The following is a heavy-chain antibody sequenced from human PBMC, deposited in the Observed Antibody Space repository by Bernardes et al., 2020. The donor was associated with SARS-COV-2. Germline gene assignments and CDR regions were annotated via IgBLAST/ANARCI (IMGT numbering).Heavy chain of an antibody. CDR1: GFTFSSYS. D-gene: IGHD2-15*01. V-gene: IGHV3-21*05. J-gene: IGHJ4*02. CDR2: IGPSSRDI. CDR3: ARRLIVEARAGLDY. Sequence: VGSLRLSCAASGFTFSSYSMYWVRQTPGKGLEWVSHIGPSSRDISCADSVKGRFTTSRDDAKNSLYLQMNSLTAEDTAVYYCARRLIVEARAGLDYWGQGTLVTVSS.